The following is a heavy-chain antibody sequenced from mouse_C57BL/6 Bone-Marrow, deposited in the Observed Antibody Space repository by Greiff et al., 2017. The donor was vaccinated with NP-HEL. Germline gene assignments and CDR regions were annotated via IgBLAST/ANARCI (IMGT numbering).Heavy chain of an antibody. D-gene: IGHD1-1*01. J-gene: IGHJ1*03. V-gene: IGHV5-17*01. CDR1: GFTFSDYG. Sequence: DVHLVESGGGLVKPGGSLKLSCAASGFTFSDYGMHWVRQAPEKGLEWVAYISSGSSTIYYADTVKGRFTISRDNAKNTLFLQMTSLRSEDTAMYYCARNYGSSLPYWYFDVWGTGTTVTVSS. CDR2: ISSGSSTI. CDR3: ARNYGSSLPYWYFDV.